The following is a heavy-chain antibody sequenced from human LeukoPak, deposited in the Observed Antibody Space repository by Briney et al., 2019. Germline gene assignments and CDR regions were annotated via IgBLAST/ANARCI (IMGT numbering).Heavy chain of an antibody. CDR1: GFTFSNAW. Sequence: GGSLRLSCAASGFTFSNAWMSWVRQAPGKGLEWVGRIKSKTDGGTTDYAAPVKGRFTISRDDSRNTLYLQMNSLKTEDTAVYYCTSSGYYDSSGYYLDYWGQGTLVTVSS. CDR2: IKSKTDGGTT. D-gene: IGHD3-22*01. CDR3: TSSGYYDSSGYYLDY. J-gene: IGHJ4*02. V-gene: IGHV3-15*01.